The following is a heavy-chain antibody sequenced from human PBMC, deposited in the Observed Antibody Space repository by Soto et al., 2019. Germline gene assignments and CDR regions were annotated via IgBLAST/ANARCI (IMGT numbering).Heavy chain of an antibody. Sequence: PGGSLRLSCAASGFTVSSNYMSWVRQAPGKGLERVSVIYSGGSTYYADSVKGRFTISRDNSKNTLYLQMNSLRAEDTAVYYCARMPNYYDFWSGYYFQHWGQGTLVTVS. CDR3: ARMPNYYDFWSGYYFQH. CDR1: GFTVSSNY. V-gene: IGHV3-53*01. D-gene: IGHD3-3*01. J-gene: IGHJ1*01. CDR2: IYSGGST.